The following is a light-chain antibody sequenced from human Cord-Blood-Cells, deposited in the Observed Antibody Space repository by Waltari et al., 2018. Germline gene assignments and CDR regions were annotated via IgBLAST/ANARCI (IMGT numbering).Light chain of an antibody. CDR3: SSYAGSNNLV. J-gene: IGLJ2*01. Sequence: QSALTQPPSASGSPGQSVTISCTGTSSDVGGYNYVSWYQQPPGKAPKLMIYEVSKRPSGFPDRFAGSKSGNPASLTVAGLQAEDEADYYCSSYAGSNNLVFGGGTKLTVL. CDR1: SSDVGGYNY. CDR2: EVS. V-gene: IGLV2-8*01.